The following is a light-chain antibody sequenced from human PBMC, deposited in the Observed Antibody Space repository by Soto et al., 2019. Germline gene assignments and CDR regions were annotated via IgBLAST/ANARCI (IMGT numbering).Light chain of an antibody. CDR1: SSDVGGYNY. CDR2: AVS. CDR3: SSYTSSSTLV. J-gene: IGLJ2*01. Sequence: QSALTQPASVSGSPGQSITISCTGTSSDVGGYNYVSWYQQHPRKAPKLMIYAVSTRPSGVSNRFSGSKSGNTASLTISGLQAEDEADYYCSSYTSSSTLVFGGGTKVTVL. V-gene: IGLV2-14*01.